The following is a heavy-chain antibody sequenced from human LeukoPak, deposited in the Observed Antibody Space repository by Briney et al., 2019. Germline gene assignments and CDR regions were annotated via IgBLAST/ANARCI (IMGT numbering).Heavy chain of an antibody. V-gene: IGHV4-59*01. J-gene: IGHJ6*02. CDR1: GGSNSSYY. CDR3: AREIYYYDSSGYYHNNYYGMDV. D-gene: IGHD3-22*01. Sequence: SETLSLTCTVSGGSNSSYYWSWIRQPPGKGLEWIGYIYYSGSTNYNPSLKSRVTISVDTSKNQFSLKLSSVTAADTAVYYCAREIYYYDSSGYYHNNYYGMDVWGQGTTVTVSS. CDR2: IYYSGST.